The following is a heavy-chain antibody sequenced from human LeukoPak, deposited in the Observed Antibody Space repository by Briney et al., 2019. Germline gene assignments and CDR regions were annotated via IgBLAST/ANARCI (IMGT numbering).Heavy chain of an antibody. CDR2: ISSASGSI. V-gene: IGHV3-48*04. J-gene: IGHJ4*02. Sequence: GGSLRLSCAASGFTFSSYSMNWVRQAPGKGLEWVSYISSASGSIYYADSVKGRFTISRDNAKNSLFLQMNSLRAEDTAVYYCARLLAYCSSTSCYYDYWGQGTLVTVSS. D-gene: IGHD2-2*01. CDR1: GFTFSSYS. CDR3: ARLLAYCSSTSCYYDY.